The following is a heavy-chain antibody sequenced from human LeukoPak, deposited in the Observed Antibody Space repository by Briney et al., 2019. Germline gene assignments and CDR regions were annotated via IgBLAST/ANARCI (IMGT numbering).Heavy chain of an antibody. CDR1: GLTFSNYS. CDR2: IKRNSNTI. Sequence: PGGSLRLSCTASGLTFSNYSMNWVRQAPGKGLEWLSYIKRNSNTIYYADSVKGRFFISRDNAEKSLYPQMNSLRVEDTGVYFCASRFYWGQGALVTVSS. CDR3: ASRFY. J-gene: IGHJ4*02. V-gene: IGHV3-48*04.